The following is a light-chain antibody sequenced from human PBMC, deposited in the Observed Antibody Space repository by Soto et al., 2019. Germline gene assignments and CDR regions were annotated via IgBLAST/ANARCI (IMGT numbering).Light chain of an antibody. Sequence: QSVLTQPASVSGSPGQSIGISCTGTSSDVGSYNLVSWYQQHPGKAPKLMIYEGSKRPSGVSNRFSGSKSGNTASLTISGLQAEDEADYYCCSYAGSSTLYVFGTGTKVTVL. J-gene: IGLJ1*01. CDR2: EGS. CDR1: SSDVGSYNL. V-gene: IGLV2-23*03. CDR3: CSYAGSSTLYV.